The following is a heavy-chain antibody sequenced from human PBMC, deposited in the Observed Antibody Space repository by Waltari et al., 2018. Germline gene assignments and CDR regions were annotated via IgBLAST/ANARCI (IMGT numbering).Heavy chain of an antibody. J-gene: IGHJ2*01. V-gene: IGHV3-53*01. D-gene: IGHD2-15*01. CDR1: GFTVSSNY. CDR2: IYGGGSK. CDR3: ATLNSDWYFDL. Sequence: EVQLVESGGGLLQPGGSLRLSCAASGFTVSSNYMSWVRQAPGKGLGWVSVIYGGGSKDYADSVKVRFTISRDNSKNRRYLQMNSRRAEDTAVYYCATLNSDWYFDLWGRGTLVTVSS.